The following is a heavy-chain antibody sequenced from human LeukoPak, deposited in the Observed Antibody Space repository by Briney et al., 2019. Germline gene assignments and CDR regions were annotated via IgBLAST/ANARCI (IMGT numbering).Heavy chain of an antibody. CDR3: ARLPTDYMDV. CDR2: IYSRGST. CDR1: GGSISSYY. Sequence: SETLSLTCTVSGGSISSYYWSWIRQPPGKGLEWIGNIYSRGSTNYNPSLKSRVTISVDTSKNQFSLRLSSVTAADTAVYYCARLPTDYMDVWGKGTTVTVSS. V-gene: IGHV4-4*09. J-gene: IGHJ6*03.